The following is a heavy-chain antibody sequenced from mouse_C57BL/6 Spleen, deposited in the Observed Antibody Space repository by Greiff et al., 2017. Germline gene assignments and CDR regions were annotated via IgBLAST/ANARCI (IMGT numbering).Heavy chain of an antibody. V-gene: IGHV1-82*01. Sequence: VQLQESGPELVKPGASVKISCKASGYAFSSSWMHWVKQRPGKGLEWIGRIYPGDGDTNYNGKFKGKATLTADKSSSTAYMQLSSLTSEDSAVYFCARATVSYAMDYWGEGNSDTVSS. CDR1: GYAFSSSW. D-gene: IGHD1-1*01. CDR2: IYPGDGDT. J-gene: IGHJ4*01. CDR3: ARATVSYAMDY.